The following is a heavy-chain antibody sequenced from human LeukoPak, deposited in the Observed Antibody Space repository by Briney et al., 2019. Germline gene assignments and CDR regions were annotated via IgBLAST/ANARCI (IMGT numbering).Heavy chain of an antibody. CDR2: ISYDGSNK. J-gene: IGHJ4*02. CDR1: GFTFSSYG. CDR3: ANDEVGY. Sequence: TGGSLRLSCAASGFTFSSYGVHWVRQAPGKGLEWVAVISYDGSNKYYADSVKGRFTISRDNSKNTLYLQMNSLRAEDTAVYYCANDEVGYWGQGTLVTVSS. V-gene: IGHV3-30*18.